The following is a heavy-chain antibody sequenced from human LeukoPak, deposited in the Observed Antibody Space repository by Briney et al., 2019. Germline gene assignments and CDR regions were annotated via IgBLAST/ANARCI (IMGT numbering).Heavy chain of an antibody. Sequence: GVSLRLSCAASGFTLRSYGRHWVRQAPGKGLEWVSFIRDDGSNKYYVDSVKGRFTVSRDDSKDTLYLQLNSLRPEDTAVYYCAKDLHQVFDIWGQGTMVTVSS. CDR1: GFTLRSYG. J-gene: IGHJ3*02. CDR2: IRDDGSNK. CDR3: AKDLHQVFDI. V-gene: IGHV3-30*02. D-gene: IGHD2-2*01.